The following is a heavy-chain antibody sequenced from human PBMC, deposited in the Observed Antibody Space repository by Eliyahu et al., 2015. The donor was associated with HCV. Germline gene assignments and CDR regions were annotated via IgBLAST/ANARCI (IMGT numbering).Heavy chain of an antibody. CDR3: ASGGGGIAVAGTGGWFDP. J-gene: IGHJ5*02. CDR1: GGSITTYX. D-gene: IGHD6-19*01. CDR2: IYYSGSA. V-gene: IGHV4-59*01. Sequence: QVQLQESGPGLVKPSETLSLTCTVSGGSITTYXWSWIRQPPGKKLEWLGYIYYSGSANYHPSLKSRVTISVDTSKNQFSLKLSSVTAADTAVYYCASGGGGIAVAGTGGWFDPWGQGTLVTVSS.